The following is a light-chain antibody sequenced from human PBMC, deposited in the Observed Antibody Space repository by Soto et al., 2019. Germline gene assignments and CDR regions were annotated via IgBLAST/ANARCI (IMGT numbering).Light chain of an antibody. CDR2: DAS. Sequence: DIQMPQSPSSLSASVGDRVTITCQASQDIDKFLNWYQQKPGKPPKLLIDDASNLATGVPSRFSGRGSGTDFTFTISSLQPEDVATYYCQQYDDLPITFGQGTRLEIK. V-gene: IGKV1-33*01. J-gene: IGKJ5*01. CDR1: QDIDKF. CDR3: QQYDDLPIT.